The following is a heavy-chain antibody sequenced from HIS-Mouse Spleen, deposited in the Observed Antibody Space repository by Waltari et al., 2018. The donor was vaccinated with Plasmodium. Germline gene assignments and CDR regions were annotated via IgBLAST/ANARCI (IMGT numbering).Heavy chain of an antibody. J-gene: IGHJ1*01. CDR2: INPNSGGT. V-gene: IGHV1-2*02. Sequence: QVQLVQSGAEVKKPGASVKVSCKASGYTFTGYYMHWVRQATAPGLEWMGWINPNSGGTNYAQKFQGRVTMTRDTSISTAYMELSRLRSDDTAVYYCARVLGYKAAAGTFVEYFQHWGQGTLVTVSS. CDR3: ARVLGYKAAAGTFVEYFQH. CDR1: GYTFTGYY. D-gene: IGHD6-13*01.